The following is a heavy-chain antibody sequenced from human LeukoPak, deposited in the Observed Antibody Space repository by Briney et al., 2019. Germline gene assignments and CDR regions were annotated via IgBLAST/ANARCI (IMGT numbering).Heavy chain of an antibody. D-gene: IGHD2-2*01. CDR2: IIPILGTA. V-gene: IGHV1-69*11. Sequence: APVKVSCKASGDTFSSYGISWVRQAPGQGLEWMGRIIPILGTANYAQKFQGRVTITAVESTSTAYIALSSWSSADTAVYYRPRSCGSTSCYALYGMDVSGKGSTVTVSS. CDR1: GDTFSSYG. CDR3: PRSCGSTSCYALYGMDV. J-gene: IGHJ6*01.